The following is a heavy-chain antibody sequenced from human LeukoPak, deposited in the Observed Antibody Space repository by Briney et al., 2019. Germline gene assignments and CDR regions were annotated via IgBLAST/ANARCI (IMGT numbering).Heavy chain of an antibody. D-gene: IGHD2-15*01. CDR3: ASFGYVAADEV. Sequence: GGSLRLSCAASGFSFSAYWMTWVRQAPGTGLEWVANINPAGSETYYVDPVKGRFSISRDNAKNLVYLQMNSLRAEDTAVYHCASFGYVAADEVWGQGTPVTVSS. V-gene: IGHV3-7*01. J-gene: IGHJ4*02. CDR1: GFSFSAYW. CDR2: INPAGSET.